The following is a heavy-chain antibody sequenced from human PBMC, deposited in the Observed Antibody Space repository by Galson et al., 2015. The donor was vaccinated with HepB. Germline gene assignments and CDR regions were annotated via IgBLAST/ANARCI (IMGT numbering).Heavy chain of an antibody. Sequence: QSGAEVKKPGESLKISCKGSGYSFTSYWIGWVRQMPGKGLEWMGIIYPGDSDTRYSPSFQGQVTISADKSISTAYLQWSSLKASDTAMYYCASSYDFWSGTNGVAFDIWGQGTMVTVSS. CDR2: IYPGDSDT. D-gene: IGHD3-3*01. J-gene: IGHJ3*02. CDR3: ASSYDFWSGTNGVAFDI. CDR1: GYSFTSYW. V-gene: IGHV5-51*01.